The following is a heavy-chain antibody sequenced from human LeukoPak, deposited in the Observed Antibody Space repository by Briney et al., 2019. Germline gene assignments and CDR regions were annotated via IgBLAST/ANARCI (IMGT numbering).Heavy chain of an antibody. J-gene: IGHJ5*02. V-gene: IGHV3-23*01. CDR3: AKSSSGWYKWSDP. Sequence: GGSPRLSCAASGFTFSTYAMSWVRQPPGKGLEWVSAISGSGGSTYYADSVKGRFTISRDNSKNTLYLQMNSLRAEDTAVYYCAKSSSGWYKWSDPWGQGTLVTVSS. D-gene: IGHD6-19*01. CDR1: GFTFSTYA. CDR2: ISGSGGST.